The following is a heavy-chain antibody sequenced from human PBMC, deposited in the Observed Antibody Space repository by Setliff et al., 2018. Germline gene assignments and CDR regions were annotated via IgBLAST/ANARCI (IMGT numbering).Heavy chain of an antibody. D-gene: IGHD3-22*01. V-gene: IGHV4-59*08. J-gene: IGHJ6*04. CDR2: IHFSGTT. CDR3: ARLKYYDSGTYWGSWDYYSSMDV. Sequence: PSETLSLTCTVSDGSSSSHYWSWIRQPPGKGLEWIGYIHFSGTTNYNPSLKSRVTLSLDTSKNQFSLELSSVTAADTAVYYCARLKYYDSGTYWGSWDYYSSMDVWGKGTTVTVSS. CDR1: DGSSSSHY.